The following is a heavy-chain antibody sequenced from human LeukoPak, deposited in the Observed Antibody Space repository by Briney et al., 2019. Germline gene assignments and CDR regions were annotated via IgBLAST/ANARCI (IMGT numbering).Heavy chain of an antibody. CDR3: ARTYLPYGMDV. D-gene: IGHD2-2*02. J-gene: IGHJ6*02. Sequence: SETLSLTCTVSGGSISSGDYYWSWIRQPPGKGLEWIGYIYYSGSTYYNPSLKSRVTTSVDTSKNQFSLKLSSVTAADTAVYYCARTYLPYGMDVWGQGTTVTVSS. V-gene: IGHV4-30-4*01. CDR2: IYYSGST. CDR1: GGSISSGDYY.